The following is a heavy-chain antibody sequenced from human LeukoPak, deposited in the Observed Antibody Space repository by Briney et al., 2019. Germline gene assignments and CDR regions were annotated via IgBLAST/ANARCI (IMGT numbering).Heavy chain of an antibody. D-gene: IGHD4-23*01. CDR3: ASGRYGRNSGY. CDR1: GFTFGSYS. V-gene: IGHV3-21*01. J-gene: IGHJ4*02. CDR2: ISSSSSYI. Sequence: GGSLRLSCAASGFTFGSYSMNWVRQAPGKGLEWVSSISSSSSYIYYADSVKGRFTISRDNAKNSLYLQMNSLRAEDTAVYYCASGRYGRNSGYWGQGTLVTVSS.